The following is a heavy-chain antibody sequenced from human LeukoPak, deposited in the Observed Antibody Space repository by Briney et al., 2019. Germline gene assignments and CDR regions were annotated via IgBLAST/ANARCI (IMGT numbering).Heavy chain of an antibody. CDR1: GYTFTSYD. D-gene: IGHD6-13*01. CDR2: MNPNSGSR. V-gene: IGHV1-8*01. Sequence: ASVKVSCKASGYTFTSYDINWVGQATGQGLEWMGWMNPNSGSRGYAQKFQGRVTMTRNTSISTAYMELSSLRSEDTAVYYCARGAGSSRRDAFDIWGQGTMVTVSS. CDR3: ARGAGSSRRDAFDI. J-gene: IGHJ3*02.